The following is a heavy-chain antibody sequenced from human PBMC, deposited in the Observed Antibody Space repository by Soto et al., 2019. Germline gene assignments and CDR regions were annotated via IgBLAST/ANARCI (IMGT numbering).Heavy chain of an antibody. V-gene: IGHV1-69*12. CDR2: IIPLFGRA. D-gene: IGHD6-25*01. CDR1: GGTFSSYA. Sequence: QVQLVQSGAEVKKPGSSVKVSCKASGGTFSSYAISWVRQAPGQGLEWMGGIIPLFGRANYAQKFQGRVTIPAAASTSTADMELSSLSSEDTAVYYCAQTLGLAAAGPGRFDLWGRCTLVTVSS. J-gene: IGHJ2*01. CDR3: AQTLGLAAAGPGRFDL.